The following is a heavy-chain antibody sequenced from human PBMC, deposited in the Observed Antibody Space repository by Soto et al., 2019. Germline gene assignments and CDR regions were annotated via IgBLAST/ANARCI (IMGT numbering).Heavy chain of an antibody. CDR2: INHSGST. Sequence: SETLSLTCAVYGGSFSGYYWSWIRQPPGKGLEWIGEINHSGSTNYNPSLKSRVTISVDTSKNQFSLKLSSVTAADTAVYYCARGINIVVVPDANNWFDTWGQGTLVTVSS. J-gene: IGHJ5*02. CDR1: GGSFSGYY. CDR3: ARGINIVVVPDANNWFDT. V-gene: IGHV4-34*01. D-gene: IGHD2-2*01.